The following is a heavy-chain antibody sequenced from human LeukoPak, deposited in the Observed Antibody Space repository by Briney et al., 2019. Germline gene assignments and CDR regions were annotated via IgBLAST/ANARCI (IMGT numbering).Heavy chain of an antibody. CDR2: IRSKKYGGTT. CDR1: GFTFGDYA. D-gene: IGHD5-12*01. CDR3: TRVIVATKDY. V-gene: IGHV3-49*04. Sequence: GRSLRLSCTGSGFTFGDYAMNWVRQAPGKGLEWVGFIRSKKYGGTTEYAASVKGRFTISRDDSRSIAYLQMNSLKTEDTAVYYCTRVIVATKDYWGQGTLFPVSS. J-gene: IGHJ4*01.